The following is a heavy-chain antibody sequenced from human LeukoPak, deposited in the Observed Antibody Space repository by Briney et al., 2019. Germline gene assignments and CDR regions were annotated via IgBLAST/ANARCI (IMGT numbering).Heavy chain of an antibody. CDR3: ATASYYYGSGGAFDI. CDR1: GYTLTELS. D-gene: IGHD3-10*01. Sequence: GASVKVSCKVSGYTLTELSMHWVRQAPGKGLEWMGGFDPEDGETIYAQKFQGRVTMTEDTSTDTAYMELSSLRSEDTAVYYCATASYYYGSGGAFDIWGQGTMVTVSS. V-gene: IGHV1-24*01. J-gene: IGHJ3*02. CDR2: FDPEDGET.